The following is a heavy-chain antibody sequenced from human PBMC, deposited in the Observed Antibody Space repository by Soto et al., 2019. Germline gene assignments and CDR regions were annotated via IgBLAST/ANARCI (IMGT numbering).Heavy chain of an antibody. Sequence: QVQLVQSGAEVKKPGASVKVSCKASGYTFTNYGISWVRQAPGQGPELMGWISGYNGNTKYAQTLQGRVTMTTDTSTSTAYMELRSMRSDDTAVYYCARGGSSWSAEYYQHWGQGTLVIVSS. CDR2: ISGYNGNT. V-gene: IGHV1-18*01. CDR1: GYTFTNYG. CDR3: ARGGSSWSAEYYQH. D-gene: IGHD6-13*01. J-gene: IGHJ1*01.